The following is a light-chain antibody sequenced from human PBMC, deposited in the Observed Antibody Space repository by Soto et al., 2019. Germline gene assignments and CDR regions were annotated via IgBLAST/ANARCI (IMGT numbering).Light chain of an antibody. CDR2: DVS. J-gene: IGLJ1*01. V-gene: IGLV2-14*01. Sequence: QSALTQPASVSGSPGQSITISCTGTSSDVGSYNRVSWYQQPPGTAPKLIIYDVSNRPSGVSIRFSGSKSGNTASLTISGRQAEDEADYFCNSYTTSSTYGFGTGTKLTVL. CDR1: SSDVGSYNR. CDR3: NSYTTSSTYG.